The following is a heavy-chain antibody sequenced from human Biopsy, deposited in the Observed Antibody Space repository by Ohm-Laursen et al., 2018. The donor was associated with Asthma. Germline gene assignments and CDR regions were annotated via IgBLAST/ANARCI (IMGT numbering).Heavy chain of an antibody. V-gene: IGHV4-31*11. J-gene: IGHJ5*02. Sequence: SQTLSLTCAVSGGSINIGDYYWSWIRQHPVTGLEWIGYIYYSGSTYYNPSLKSRVSISLDTSKNQFSLSLTSVIAADTAVYYCARTTYGDDGFDPWGQGTLVTVSS. D-gene: IGHD4-17*01. CDR3: ARTTYGDDGFDP. CDR2: IYYSGST. CDR1: GGSINIGDYY.